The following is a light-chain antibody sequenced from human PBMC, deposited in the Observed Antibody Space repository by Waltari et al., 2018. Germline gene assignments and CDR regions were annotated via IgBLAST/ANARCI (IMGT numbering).Light chain of an antibody. CDR1: ALPNEY. J-gene: IGLJ2*01. CDR3: QSADSSGIYVV. CDR2: KDN. Sequence: YELTQAPSVSVSPGQTARITCSGDALPNEYVYWYQQKQGQAPVLVIYKDNGRPSGIHGRFSGSSSGTTGTLTSSGVQAEDGADYYCQSADSSGIYVVFGGGTKLTVL. V-gene: IGLV3-25*03.